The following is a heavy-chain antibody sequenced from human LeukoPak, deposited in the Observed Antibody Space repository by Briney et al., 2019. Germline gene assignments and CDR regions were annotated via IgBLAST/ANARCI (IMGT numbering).Heavy chain of an antibody. CDR1: GFTFISYW. V-gene: IGHV3-74*01. J-gene: IGHJ5*02. Sequence: AGGSLRLSCAASGFTFISYWMHWVRQDPGKGLVWVSRINADGSSTSYADSVKGRFTISRDNSKNTVYMQMNSLRADDTAAYYCAKASMVRGYDAWGQGTLVTVSS. CDR3: AKASMVRGYDA. D-gene: IGHD3-10*01. CDR2: INADGSST.